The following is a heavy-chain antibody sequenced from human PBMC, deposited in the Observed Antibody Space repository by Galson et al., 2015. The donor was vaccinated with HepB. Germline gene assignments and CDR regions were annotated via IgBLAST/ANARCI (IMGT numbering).Heavy chain of an antibody. V-gene: IGHV1-18*01. CDR1: GYSFTSNG. CDR2: ISAYSGKT. CDR3: ARDRDYFASGSYSFPDF. J-gene: IGHJ4*02. Sequence: SVKVSCKASGYSFTSNGISWARQAPGQGLEWMGWISAYSGKTRYTQKLQGRVTMTTDTSTSTAYMKLKSLRSDDTAVYYCARDRDYFASGSYSFPDFWGQGTLVTVSS. D-gene: IGHD3-10*01.